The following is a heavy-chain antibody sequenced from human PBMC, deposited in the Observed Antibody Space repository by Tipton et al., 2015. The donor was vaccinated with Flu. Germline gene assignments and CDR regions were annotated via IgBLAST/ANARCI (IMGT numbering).Heavy chain of an antibody. V-gene: IGHV4-4*07. J-gene: IGHJ4*02. Sequence: TLSLTCTVSGGSIGTDYWTWIRQPAGKGLQWIGRIYSGNTNYNASLKSRVTMSLDTSNNQFSLKLTSVTVADSAVYYCARGSSWIEYWGPGILVTVSS. CDR1: GGSIGTDY. D-gene: IGHD2-2*01. CDR2: IYSGNT. CDR3: ARGSSWIEY.